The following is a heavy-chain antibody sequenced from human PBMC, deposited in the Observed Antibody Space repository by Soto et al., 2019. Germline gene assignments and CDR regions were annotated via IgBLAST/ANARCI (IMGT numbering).Heavy chain of an antibody. CDR2: INHSGST. D-gene: IGHD4-17*01. CDR1: GGSFSGYY. CDR3: ARAHYGDYGYGMDV. Sequence: SETLSLTCAVYGGSFSGYYWSWIRQPPGKGLEWIGDINHSGSTNYNPSLKSRVTISVDRSKNQFSLKLSSVTAADTAVYYCARAHYGDYGYGMDVWGQGTTVTVSS. V-gene: IGHV4-34*01. J-gene: IGHJ6*02.